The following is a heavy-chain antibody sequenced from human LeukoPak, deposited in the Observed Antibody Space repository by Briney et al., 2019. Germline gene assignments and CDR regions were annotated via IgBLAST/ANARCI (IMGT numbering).Heavy chain of an antibody. D-gene: IGHD5-12*01. Sequence: GGSLRLSCAASGFTFSNYWMSWVRQAPGKGLEWVANIKQDGSEKYYVDSVKGRFTISRDNAKNSMYLQMNSLRAEDTAVYYCARDGATFSGYDWYYYMDVWGKGTTVTVSS. J-gene: IGHJ6*03. V-gene: IGHV3-7*01. CDR1: GFTFSNYW. CDR3: ARDGATFSGYDWYYYMDV. CDR2: IKQDGSEK.